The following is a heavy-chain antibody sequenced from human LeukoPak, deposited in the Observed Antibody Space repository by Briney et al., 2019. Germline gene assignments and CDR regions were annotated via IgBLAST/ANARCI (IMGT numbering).Heavy chain of an antibody. J-gene: IGHJ4*02. CDR1: GGSISSSSYY. CDR3: ARGSKYYDILTGSPY. CDR2: IYYSGST. V-gene: IGHV4-39*07. D-gene: IGHD3-9*01. Sequence: SETLSLTCTVSGGSISSSSYYWGWIRQPPGKGLEWIGSIYYSGSTYYNPSLKSRVTISVDTSKNQFSLKLSSVTAADTAVYYCARGSKYYDILTGSPYWGQGTLVTVSS.